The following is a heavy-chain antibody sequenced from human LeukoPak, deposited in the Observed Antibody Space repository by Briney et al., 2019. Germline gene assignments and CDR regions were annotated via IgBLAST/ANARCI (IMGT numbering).Heavy chain of an antibody. Sequence: GGSLRLSCAASGFTLTGNAMSWVRQAPGRGLEWVSGVGGDDRTHYADSVRGRFTISRDNSMNTVSLEVNSLRVEDTAVYYCAKDLSWWAAADHWGQGALVTVAS. J-gene: IGHJ1*01. D-gene: IGHD2-15*01. CDR3: AKDLSWWAAADH. CDR2: VGGDDRT. CDR1: GFTLTGNA. V-gene: IGHV3-23*01.